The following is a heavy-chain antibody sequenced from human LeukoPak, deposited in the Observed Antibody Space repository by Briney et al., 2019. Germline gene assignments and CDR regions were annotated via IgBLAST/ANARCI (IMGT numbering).Heavy chain of an antibody. CDR1: GGSFSGYY. CDR3: ARGIDY. Sequence: EPSETLSLTCAVYGGSFSGYYWSWIRQPPGKGLEWIGEINHSGSTNYNPSLKSRVTISVDTSKNPFLLKLSSVTAADTAVYYCARGIDYWGQGTLVTVSS. J-gene: IGHJ4*02. CDR2: INHSGST. V-gene: IGHV4-34*01.